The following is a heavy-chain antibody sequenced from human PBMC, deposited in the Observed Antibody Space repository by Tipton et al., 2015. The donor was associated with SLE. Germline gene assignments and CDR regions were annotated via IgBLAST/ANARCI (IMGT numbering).Heavy chain of an antibody. CDR1: GGTFSSYA. Sequence: QLVQSGAEVKKPGSSVKVSCKASGGTFSSYAISWVRQAPGQGLEWMGGIIPIFGTANYAQKFQGRVTITADESTSTAYMELSSLRSEDTAVYYCAGFGGGSSGGAYYYYGMDVWGQGTTVTVSS. D-gene: IGHD3-16*01. CDR3: AGFGGGSSGGAYYYYGMDV. CDR2: IIPIFGTA. J-gene: IGHJ6*02. V-gene: IGHV1-69*01.